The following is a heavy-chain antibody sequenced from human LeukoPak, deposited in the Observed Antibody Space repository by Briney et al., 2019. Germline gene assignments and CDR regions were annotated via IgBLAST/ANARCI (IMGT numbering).Heavy chain of an antibody. V-gene: IGHV3-48*03. J-gene: IGHJ4*02. CDR2: ISSSGNTI. Sequence: GGSLRLSCAASGFSFSSYEMNWVRQAPGEGLEWVGYISSSGNTIYYADSVKGRFTISRDNAKNSPYLQMQSLRAEDTAVYYCAREIAVAPFDYWGQGTLVTVSS. CDR1: GFSFSSYE. CDR3: AREIAVAPFDY. D-gene: IGHD6-19*01.